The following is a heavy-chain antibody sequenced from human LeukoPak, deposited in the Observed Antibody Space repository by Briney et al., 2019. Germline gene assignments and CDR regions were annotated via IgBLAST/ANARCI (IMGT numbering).Heavy chain of an antibody. CDR1: GGSISSGGYY. J-gene: IGHJ6*02. D-gene: IGHD6-13*01. V-gene: IGHV4-61*08. CDR3: ARSWQQLAPYYGMDV. Sequence: SETLSLTCTVSGGSISSGGYYWSWIRQPPGKGLEWIGYIYYSGSTNYNPSLKSRVTISVDTSKNQFSLKLSSVTAADTAVYYCARSWQQLAPYYGMDVWGQGTTVTVSS. CDR2: IYYSGST.